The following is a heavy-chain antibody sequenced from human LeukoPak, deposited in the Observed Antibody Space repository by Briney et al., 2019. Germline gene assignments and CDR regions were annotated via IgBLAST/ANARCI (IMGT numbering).Heavy chain of an antibody. CDR3: ARGYTSGWYLFGDY. J-gene: IGHJ4*02. Sequence: GGPLRLSCAASGFTFSNYWMHWVRQAPGKGLMWVSRINSDESITSYADSVKGRFTISRDNAKNTLYLQMNSLRAEDTAVYYCARGYTSGWYLFGDYWGQGALVTVSS. V-gene: IGHV3-74*01. CDR1: GFTFSNYW. CDR2: INSDESIT. D-gene: IGHD6-19*01.